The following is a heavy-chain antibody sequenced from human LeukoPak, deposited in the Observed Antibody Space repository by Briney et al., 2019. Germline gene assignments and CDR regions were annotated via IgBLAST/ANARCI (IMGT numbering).Heavy chain of an antibody. J-gene: IGHJ4*02. CDR2: INPSGGST. CDR3: ARVAAAGTFDY. CDR1: GYTFTNYY. V-gene: IGHV1-46*01. D-gene: IGHD6-13*01. Sequence: ASVKVSCKASGYTFTNYYMHWVRQAPGQGLEWMGIINPSGGSTSYAQKFQGRVTMTRDTSTSTVYMELSSLRSEDTAVYYCARVAAAGTFDYWGQGTLVTVSS.